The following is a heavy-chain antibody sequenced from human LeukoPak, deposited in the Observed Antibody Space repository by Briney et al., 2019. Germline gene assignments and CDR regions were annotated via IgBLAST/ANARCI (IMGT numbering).Heavy chain of an antibody. CDR3: ARVDYDFWSGYSPFDY. D-gene: IGHD3-3*01. J-gene: IGHJ4*02. CDR1: GYSISSGYY. Sequence: SETLSLTCTVSGYSISSGYYWGWIRPPPGKGLEWIGNIYHSGSTYYNPSLKSRVTISVDTSKNQFSLKLSSVTAADTAVYYCARVDYDFWSGYSPFDYWGQGTLVTVSS. CDR2: IYHSGST. V-gene: IGHV4-38-2*02.